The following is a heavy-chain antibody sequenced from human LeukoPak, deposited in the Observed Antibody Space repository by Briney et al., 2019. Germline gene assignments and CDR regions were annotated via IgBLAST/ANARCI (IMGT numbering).Heavy chain of an antibody. Sequence: GSLRLSCAASGFTFSSYAMHWVRQAPGKGLEWVAVISYDGSNKYYADSVKGRFTISRDNSKNTLYLQMNSLRAEDTAVYYCARGSVVVIAPFHYWGQGTLVTVSS. J-gene: IGHJ4*02. CDR1: GFTFSSYA. CDR3: ARGSVVVIAPFHY. CDR2: ISYDGSNK. D-gene: IGHD3-22*01. V-gene: IGHV3-30*04.